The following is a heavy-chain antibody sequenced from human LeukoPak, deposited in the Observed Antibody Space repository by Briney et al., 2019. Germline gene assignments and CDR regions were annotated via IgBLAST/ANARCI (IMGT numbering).Heavy chain of an antibody. CDR1: GGSTSSYY. D-gene: IGHD6-19*01. J-gene: IGHJ4*02. V-gene: IGHV4-59*08. Sequence: SETLSLTCTVSGGSTSSYYWSWIRQPPGKGLEWIGYIYSSGSTNYNPSLKSRVTISIDTSKNQFSLKLSSVTAADTAVYYCARQMSGSSGLDYWGQGTLVTVSS. CDR3: ARQMSGSSGLDY. CDR2: IYSSGST.